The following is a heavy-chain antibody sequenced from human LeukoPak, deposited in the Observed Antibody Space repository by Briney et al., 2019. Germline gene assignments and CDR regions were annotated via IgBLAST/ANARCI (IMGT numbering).Heavy chain of an antibody. CDR1: GASISSGEYY. D-gene: IGHD1-26*01. CDR2: VYYGGTT. Sequence: SQTLSLTCTVSGASISSGEYYWSWIRQSSGKGLEWIGSVYYGGTTYYSPSLKSRVTISVDTSKNQFSLKLSSVTAADTAIYYCATTTIRLGYWGQGTLVTVSS. V-gene: IGHV4-39*07. J-gene: IGHJ4*02. CDR3: ATTTIRLGY.